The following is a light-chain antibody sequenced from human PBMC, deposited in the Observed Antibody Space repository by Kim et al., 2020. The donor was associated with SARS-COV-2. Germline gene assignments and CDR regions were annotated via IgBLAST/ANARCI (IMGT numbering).Light chain of an antibody. CDR2: ENN. CDR3: QSYDNNNQV. CDR1: SGSIASNY. V-gene: IGLV6-57*02. Sequence: GKTVTISCTGSSGSIASNYVQWYQQRPGSAPTTVIYENNQRHSGVPDRFSGSIDSSSNSASLTISGLKTEDEADYYCQSYDNNNQVFGGGTQLTVL. J-gene: IGLJ3*02.